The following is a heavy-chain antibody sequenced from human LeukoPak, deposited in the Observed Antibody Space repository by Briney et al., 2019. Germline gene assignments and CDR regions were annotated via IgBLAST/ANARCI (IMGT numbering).Heavy chain of an antibody. J-gene: IGHJ3*02. D-gene: IGHD1-26*01. CDR2: IYHSGST. CDR1: GGSISSGGYS. CDR3: ARHRWELLTFDAFDI. Sequence: SETLSLTCAVSGGSISSGGYSWSWIRQPPGKGLEWIGYIYHSGSTYYNPSLKSRVTISVDRSKNQFSLKLSSVTAADTAVYYCARHRWELLTFDAFDIWGQGTMVTVSS. V-gene: IGHV4-30-2*01.